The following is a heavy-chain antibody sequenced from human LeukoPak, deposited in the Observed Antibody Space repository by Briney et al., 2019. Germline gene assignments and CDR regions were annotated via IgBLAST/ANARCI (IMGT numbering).Heavy chain of an antibody. CDR1: GYSFTSYW. J-gene: IGHJ4*02. CDR3: ARCDFWSGGLLLPEDY. CDR2: IYPGDSDT. V-gene: IGHV5-51*01. D-gene: IGHD3-3*01. Sequence: GESLKISCKGSGYSFTSYWIGWVRQMPGKGLEWMGIIYPGDSDTRYSPSFQGQVTISADKSISTAYLQWSSLKASDTAMYYCARCDFWSGGLLLPEDYWGQGTLVTVSS.